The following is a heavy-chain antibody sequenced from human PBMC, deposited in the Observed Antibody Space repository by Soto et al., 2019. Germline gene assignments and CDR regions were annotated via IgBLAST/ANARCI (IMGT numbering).Heavy chain of an antibody. D-gene: IGHD3-3*01. CDR2: VSGSGGST. V-gene: IGHV3-23*01. CDR3: ASTIFGVVT. J-gene: IGHJ3*01. Sequence: EVQLLESGGGLVQPGGSLRLSCAASGFSFSSYAMSWVRQAPGKGLEWVSGVSGSGGSTYYADSVKGRFTISRDNSKNTLYLQMNSLRAEDTAVYYCASTIFGVVTWGQGTMVTVSS. CDR1: GFSFSSYA.